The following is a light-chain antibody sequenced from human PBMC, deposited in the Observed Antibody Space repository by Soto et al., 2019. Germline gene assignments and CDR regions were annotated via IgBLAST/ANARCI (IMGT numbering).Light chain of an antibody. CDR2: GNF. CDR3: CSSAPAITSV. CDR1: ISNIGAGYD. V-gene: IGLV1-40*01. Sequence: QSVLTQPASVCGAPGQRLTISCTGSISNIGAGYDVHWYHQLPGTAPKLLIYGNFNRPSGVPDRFSGSTSGNAASLTISGLQADDEADYFCCSSAPAITSVFGSGTKVTV. J-gene: IGLJ1*01.